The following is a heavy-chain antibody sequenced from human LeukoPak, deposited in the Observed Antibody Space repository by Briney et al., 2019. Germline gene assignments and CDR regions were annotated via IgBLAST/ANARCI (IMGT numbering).Heavy chain of an antibody. Sequence: GRSLRLSCAASGFTFSSYGMHWVRQAPGKGLEWVAVIWYDGSNKYYADSVKGRFTISRDNSKNTLYLQMNSLRAEDTAVYYCARDGRVGGSSSWYGGNSGPSYYMDVWGKGTTVTVSS. V-gene: IGHV3-33*01. CDR2: IWYDGSNK. CDR1: GFTFSSYG. D-gene: IGHD6-13*01. J-gene: IGHJ6*03. CDR3: ARDGRVGGSSSWYGGNSGPSYYMDV.